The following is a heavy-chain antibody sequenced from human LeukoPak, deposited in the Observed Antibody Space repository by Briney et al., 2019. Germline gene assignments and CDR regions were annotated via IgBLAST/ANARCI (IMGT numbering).Heavy chain of an antibody. CDR2: ISTDGSST. D-gene: IGHD2-21*01. J-gene: IGHJ4*02. CDR1: GLTFSSYW. Sequence: GGSLRLSCAASGLTFSSYWMHWVRQAPGKGLVWVSRISTDGSSTKYADFVEGRFTISRDNAKNTLYLQMNSLRAEDTAAYYCVRGNFNGGIDHWGQGTLVTVSS. V-gene: IGHV3-74*01. CDR3: VRGNFNGGIDH.